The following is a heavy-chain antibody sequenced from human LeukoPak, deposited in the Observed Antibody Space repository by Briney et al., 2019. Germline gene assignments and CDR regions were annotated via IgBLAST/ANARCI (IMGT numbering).Heavy chain of an antibody. CDR1: GYIFTSYH. V-gene: IGHV1-46*01. Sequence: GASVKVSCKASGYIFTSYHMHWVRQAPGQGLEWMGIINPNSGSASYAQEFQGRVTMTRDTSTSTVYMELSSLRSEDTAVYYCARGLYSGWYVYWGQGTLVTVSP. CDR2: INPNSGSA. J-gene: IGHJ4*02. D-gene: IGHD6-19*01. CDR3: ARGLYSGWYVY.